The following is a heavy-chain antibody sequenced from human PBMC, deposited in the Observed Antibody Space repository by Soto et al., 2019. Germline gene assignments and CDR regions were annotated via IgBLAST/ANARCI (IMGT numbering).Heavy chain of an antibody. V-gene: IGHV4-31*11. D-gene: IGHD3-3*01. Sequence: SETLSLTCAISRGSFSANHWSWIRQHPGKGLEWIGYIYYSGSTYYNPSLKSRVTISVDTSKNQFSLKLSSVTAADTAVYYCARYRDFWSGYYHNWFDPWGQGTLVTVSS. CDR1: RGSFSANH. CDR3: ARYRDFWSGYYHNWFDP. CDR2: IYYSGST. J-gene: IGHJ5*02.